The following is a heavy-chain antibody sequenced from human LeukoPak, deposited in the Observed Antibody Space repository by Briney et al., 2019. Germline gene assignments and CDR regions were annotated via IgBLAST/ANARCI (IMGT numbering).Heavy chain of an antibody. CDR2: INPNSGGT. Sequence: ASVKVSCKASGYTFTCYYMHWVRQAPGQGLEWMGRINPNSGGTNYAQKFQGRVTMTRDTSISTAYMELSRLRSDDTAVYYCARSHHSSSWYGFSYWGQGTLVTVSS. D-gene: IGHD6-13*01. CDR3: ARSHHSSSWYGFSY. CDR1: GYTFTCYY. V-gene: IGHV1-2*06. J-gene: IGHJ4*02.